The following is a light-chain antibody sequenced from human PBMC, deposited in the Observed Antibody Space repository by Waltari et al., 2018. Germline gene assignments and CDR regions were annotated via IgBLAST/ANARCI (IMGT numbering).Light chain of an antibody. Sequence: QSVLTQPPSASRTPGHRVTLSRPGSSPNIGRNNVYWYQQLPGTAPKLLIYRNNPRPSGVPDRCSGSRSGTSASLAISGLRSEDEADYYCAAWDDSLSGWVFGGGTKLTVL. V-gene: IGLV1-47*01. CDR3: AAWDDSLSGWV. CDR1: SPNIGRNN. J-gene: IGLJ3*02. CDR2: RNN.